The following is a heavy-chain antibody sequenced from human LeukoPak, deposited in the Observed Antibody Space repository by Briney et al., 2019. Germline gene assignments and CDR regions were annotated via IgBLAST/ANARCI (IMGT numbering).Heavy chain of an antibody. J-gene: IGHJ6*03. V-gene: IGHV1-2*02. CDR3: ARALIYYYMDV. CDR2: INPNSGGT. Sequence: ASVKVSCKASGYTFTGYYMHWVRQAPGQGLEWMGWINPNSGGTKYAQKFQGRVTMTRDTSISTAYMEVSRLRSDDTAAYYCARALIYYYMDVWGKGTTVTIS. CDR1: GYTFTGYY.